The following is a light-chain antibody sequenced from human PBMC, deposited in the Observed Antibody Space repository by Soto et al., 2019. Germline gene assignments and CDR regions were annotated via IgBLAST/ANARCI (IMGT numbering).Light chain of an antibody. Sequence: QSALTQPPSVSGSPGQSVTISCTGTSSDVGRYDRVSWYQQPPGTAPKLIIYEVSNRPSGVPDRFSGSKSGNTASLTISGLQAEDEADYHCSSFTSSETRVFGGGTKLTVL. CDR3: SSFTSSETRV. V-gene: IGLV2-18*02. CDR2: EVS. CDR1: SSDVGRYDR. J-gene: IGLJ3*02.